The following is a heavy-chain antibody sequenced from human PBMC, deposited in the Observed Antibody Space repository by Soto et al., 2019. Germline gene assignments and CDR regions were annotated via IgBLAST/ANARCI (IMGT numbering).Heavy chain of an antibody. V-gene: IGHV3-23*01. Sequence: GGSLRLSCAASGFTFSSYAMNWVRQAPGKGLEWVSGISGSGERTYYADSVKGRFTISRDNSKNTLYLQMDSLRAEDTALYYCAKGSARVYDSSGYPYYYWYFDLWGRGTLVTVSS. CDR3: AKGSARVYDSSGYPYYYWYFDL. CDR2: ISGSGERT. CDR1: GFTFSSYA. D-gene: IGHD3-22*01. J-gene: IGHJ2*01.